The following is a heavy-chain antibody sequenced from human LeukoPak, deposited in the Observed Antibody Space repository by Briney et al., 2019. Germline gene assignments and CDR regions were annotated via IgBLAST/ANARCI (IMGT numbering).Heavy chain of an antibody. D-gene: IGHD5-12*01. Sequence: ASVKVSCKASGYTFTSYDINWVRQATGQGLEWMGWMNPNSGNTGYAQKFQGRVTMTRSTSISTAYMELSSLRSEDTAVYYCARGPDYSGYLDYADGDYWGQGTLVTVSS. V-gene: IGHV1-8*01. CDR1: GYTFTSYD. J-gene: IGHJ4*02. CDR2: MNPNSGNT. CDR3: ARGPDYSGYLDYADGDY.